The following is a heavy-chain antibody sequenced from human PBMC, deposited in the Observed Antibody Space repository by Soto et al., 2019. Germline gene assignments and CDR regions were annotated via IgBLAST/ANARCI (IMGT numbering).Heavy chain of an antibody. CDR1: GFTVSTYY. CDR2: VYSGGTT. J-gene: IGHJ4*02. Sequence: EVQLVESGGGLVQPGGSLRLSCAASGFTVSTYYMNWVRQAPGEGLEWVSVVYSGGTTHYADSVRGRFTISRDTSKSTLFLQMNSLRAEDTAVYYCARGRSASSDFDSWGQGTLVTVSS. V-gene: IGHV3-66*01. CDR3: ARGRSASSDFDS. D-gene: IGHD3-10*01.